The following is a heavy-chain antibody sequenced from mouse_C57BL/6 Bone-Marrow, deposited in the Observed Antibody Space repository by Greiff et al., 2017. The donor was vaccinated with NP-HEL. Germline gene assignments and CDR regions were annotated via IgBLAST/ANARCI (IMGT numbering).Heavy chain of an antibody. V-gene: IGHV1-66*01. J-gene: IGHJ1*03. CDR3: ARGGYFDV. CDR2: IYPGSGNT. CDR1: GYSFTSYY. Sequence: QVQLKQSGPELVKPGASVKISCKASGYSFTSYYIHWVKQRPGQGLVWIGWIYPGSGNTKYNEKFKGKATLTADTSSSTAYMQLSSLTSEDSAVYYCARGGYFDVWGTGTTVTVSS.